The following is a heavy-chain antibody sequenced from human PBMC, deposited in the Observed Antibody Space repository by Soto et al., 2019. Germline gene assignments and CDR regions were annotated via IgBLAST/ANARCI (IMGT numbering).Heavy chain of an antibody. CDR3: ARDSYTRY. D-gene: IGHD4-4*01. Sequence: GGSLRLSCAASGFIVSSRYMSWVRQAPGKGLEWVSIIYNDGSTYYADSVKGRFTISRDDSKNTLYLQILSLRAEDTAVYYCARDSYTRYWGQGTLVTVSS. CDR1: GFIVSSRY. V-gene: IGHV3-66*01. J-gene: IGHJ4*02. CDR2: IYNDGST.